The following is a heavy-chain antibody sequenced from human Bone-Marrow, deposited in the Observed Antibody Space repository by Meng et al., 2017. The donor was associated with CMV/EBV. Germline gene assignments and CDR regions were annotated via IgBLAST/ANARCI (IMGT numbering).Heavy chain of an antibody. CDR3: TTGFGELWESLDAFDI. Sequence: GESLKISCTASGFTFGDYAMSWVRQAPGKGLEWVGFIRSKAYGGTTEYAASVKGRFTISRDDSKNTLYLQMNSLKTEDTAVYYCTTGFGELWESLDAFDIWGQGTTVTVSS. CDR1: GFTFGDYA. J-gene: IGHJ3*02. V-gene: IGHV3-49*04. CDR2: IRSKAYGGTT. D-gene: IGHD3-10*01.